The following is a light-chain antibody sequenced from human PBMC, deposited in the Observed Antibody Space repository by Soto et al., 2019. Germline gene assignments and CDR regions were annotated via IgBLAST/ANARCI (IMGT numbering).Light chain of an antibody. Sequence: QSGLTQPASVSGSPGQSITISCTGTHNDISNYNYVSWYQHHPGKAPKLIIFDVSSRPSGVSDRFSGSKSGNTASLFISGLQVEDEQKNSCPSYTRDFPRFYVSGPGTKFTVL. CDR3: PSYTRDFPRFYV. CDR2: DVS. CDR1: HNDISNYNY. V-gene: IGLV2-14*03. J-gene: IGLJ1*01.